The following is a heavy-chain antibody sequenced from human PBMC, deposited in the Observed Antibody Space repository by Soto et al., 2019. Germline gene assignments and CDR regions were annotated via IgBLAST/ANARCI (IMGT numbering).Heavy chain of an antibody. Sequence: QVQLVESGGGVVQPGRSLRLSCAASGFTFSTYGMHWVRQPPGKGLEWVAVISSDGKSEHYADPVKGRFSISRDNSKNTLSLQMNSLRVEDTAVYYCAKTITTYSGDSRGRGAAVDYWGQGTLVTVSS. V-gene: IGHV3-30*18. D-gene: IGHD3-22*01. CDR2: ISSDGKSE. J-gene: IGHJ4*02. CDR1: GFTFSTYG. CDR3: AKTITTYSGDSRGRGAAVDY.